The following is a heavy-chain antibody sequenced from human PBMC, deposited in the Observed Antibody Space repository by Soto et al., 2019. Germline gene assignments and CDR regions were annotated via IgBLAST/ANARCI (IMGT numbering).Heavy chain of an antibody. CDR2: ISGSGGST. V-gene: IGHV3-23*01. CDR3: AKGPQYSSSSDY. CDR1: GFTFSGYA. J-gene: IGHJ4*02. Sequence: GGSLRLSCAASGFTFSGYAMSWVRQAPGKGLEWVSAISGSGGSTYYADSVKGRITISRDNSKNTLYLQMNSLRAEDTAVYYCAKGPQYSSSSDYWGQGTLVTVSS. D-gene: IGHD6-6*01.